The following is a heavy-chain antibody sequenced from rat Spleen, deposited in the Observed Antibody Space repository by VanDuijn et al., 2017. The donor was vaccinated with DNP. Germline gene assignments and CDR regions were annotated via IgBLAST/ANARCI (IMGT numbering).Heavy chain of an antibody. CDR2: IRYSGST. CDR3: ARWGSYGYNGGFDY. V-gene: IGHV3-1*01. J-gene: IGHJ2*01. Sequence: EVQLQESGPGLVKPSQPLSLTCSVTGYSITSHYWGWIRKFPGIKMEWMGYIRYSGSTSFNPSLKSRISITRDTSQNQFFLQLNSVTPEDTAAYYCARWGSYGYNGGFDYWGQGVMVTVSS. CDR1: GYSITSHY. D-gene: IGHD1-9*01.